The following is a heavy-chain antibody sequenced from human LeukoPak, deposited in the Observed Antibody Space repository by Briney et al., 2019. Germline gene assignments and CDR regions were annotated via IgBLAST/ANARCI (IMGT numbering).Heavy chain of an antibody. Sequence: ASVKVSCKTSGYTFTSYDINWVRQATGQGLEWMGWMSPNSGITGYAQKFQGRVTITADESTSTAYMELSSLRSEDTAVYYCAGGQLPRGYYYGMDVWGQGTTVTVSS. J-gene: IGHJ6*02. CDR3: AGGQLPRGYYYGMDV. CDR2: MSPNSGIT. D-gene: IGHD6-6*01. V-gene: IGHV1-8*01. CDR1: GYTFTSYD.